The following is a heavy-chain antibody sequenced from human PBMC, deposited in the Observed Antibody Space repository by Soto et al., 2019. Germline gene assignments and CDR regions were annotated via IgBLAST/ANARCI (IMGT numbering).Heavy chain of an antibody. D-gene: IGHD5-12*01. CDR3: ARDPRVATKLYYYYYYMDV. CDR1: GFTFSSYA. V-gene: IGHV3-64*01. Sequence: GVSLRLSCAASGFTFSSYAMHWVRQAPGKGLEYVSAISSNGGSTYYANSVKGRFTISRDNSKNTLYLQMGSLRAEDMAVYYCARDPRVATKLYYYYYYMDVWGKGTTVTVSS. CDR2: ISSNGGST. J-gene: IGHJ6*03.